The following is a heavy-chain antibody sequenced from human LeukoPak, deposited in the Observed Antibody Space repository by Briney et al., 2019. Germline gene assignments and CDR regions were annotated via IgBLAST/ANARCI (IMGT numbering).Heavy chain of an antibody. CDR2: IIPIFGTA. V-gene: IGHV1-69*13. CDR3: ARDREDYYDSSGYYYGYY. Sequence: ASVKVSCKASGGTFSSYAISWVRQAPGQGLEWMGGIIPIFGTANYAQKFQGRVTITADESTSTAYMELSSLRSEDTAVYYCARDREDYYDSSGYYYGYYWGQGTLVTVSS. D-gene: IGHD3-22*01. J-gene: IGHJ4*02. CDR1: GGTFSSYA.